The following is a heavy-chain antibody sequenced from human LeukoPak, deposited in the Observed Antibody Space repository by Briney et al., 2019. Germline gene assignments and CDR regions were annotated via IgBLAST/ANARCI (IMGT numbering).Heavy chain of an antibody. CDR2: IIPIFGTA. V-gene: IGHV1-69*13. CDR1: GGTFSSYA. D-gene: IGHD2-21*02. CDR3: ARGDLAYCGGDCYSRLDY. Sequence: SVTVSCKASGGTFSSYAISWVRQAPGQGLEWMGGIIPIFGTANYAQKFQGRVTITADESASTAYMGLSSLRSEDTAVYYCARGDLAYCGGDCYSRLDYWGQGTLVTVSS. J-gene: IGHJ4*02.